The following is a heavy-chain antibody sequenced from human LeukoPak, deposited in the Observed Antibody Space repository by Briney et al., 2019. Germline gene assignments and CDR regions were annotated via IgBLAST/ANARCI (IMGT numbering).Heavy chain of an antibody. CDR2: IKSKTDGGTT. V-gene: IGHV3-15*01. CDR1: GFTFSNAW. J-gene: IGHJ5*02. CDR3: TTDLISDYGDYGWWFDP. Sequence: PGGSLRLSCAASGFTFSNAWMSWVRQAPGKGLEWVGRIKSKTDGGTTDYAAPVKGRFTISRDDSKNTLYLQMNSLKTEDTAVYYCTTDLISDYGDYGWWFDPWGQGTLVTVSS. D-gene: IGHD4-17*01.